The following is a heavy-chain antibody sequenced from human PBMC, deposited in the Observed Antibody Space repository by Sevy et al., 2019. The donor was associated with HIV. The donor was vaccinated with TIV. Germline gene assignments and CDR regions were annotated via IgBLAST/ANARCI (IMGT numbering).Heavy chain of an antibody. V-gene: IGHV3-23*01. Sequence: GGSLRLSCVASGFSFSSYAMAWVRQTPGKGLEWVSAITVSGSRTYYADPVKGRFTISTDNSQNILYLQMDSLRVEDTASYYCANDTPFFYYASGNYYFEGIFDHWGQGALVTVSS. CDR3: ANDTPFFYYASGNYYFEGIFDH. CDR2: ITVSGSRT. D-gene: IGHD3-10*01. J-gene: IGHJ4*02. CDR1: GFSFSSYA.